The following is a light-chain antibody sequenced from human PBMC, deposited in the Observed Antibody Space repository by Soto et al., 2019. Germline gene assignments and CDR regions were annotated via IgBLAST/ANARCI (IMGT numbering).Light chain of an antibody. CDR3: QRYSSYST. CDR2: DAS. J-gene: IGKJ2*01. V-gene: IGKV1-5*01. CDR1: QSIRSW. Sequence: DIQMTQSPSTLSASVGDRVTITCRASQSIRSWLAWYQQKPGKAPKLLMSDASSLESGVPSRFSGSGSGTEFTLTVSSLQPDDFATYYCQRYSSYSTFGQGTKLEIK.